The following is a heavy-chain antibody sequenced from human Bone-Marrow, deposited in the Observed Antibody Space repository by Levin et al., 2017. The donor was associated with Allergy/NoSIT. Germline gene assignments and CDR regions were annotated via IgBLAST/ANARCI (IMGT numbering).Heavy chain of an antibody. CDR3: ARHATDWGALAGTAVDAFDI. V-gene: IGHV4-39*01. Sequence: PSETLSLTCTVSGGSISSSNYYWGWIRQPPGKGVEWIGSISYTGSTFYNPSLKSRVTISVDTSRNQFSLNLSSVTAADTAVYYCARHATDWGALAGTAVDAFDIWGQGTMVTVSS. J-gene: IGHJ3*02. D-gene: IGHD6-19*01. CDR2: ISYTGST. CDR1: GGSISSSNYY.